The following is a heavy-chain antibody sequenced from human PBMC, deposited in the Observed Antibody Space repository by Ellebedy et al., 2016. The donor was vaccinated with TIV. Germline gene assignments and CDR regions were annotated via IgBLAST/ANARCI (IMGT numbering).Heavy chain of an antibody. CDR3: ARDAILIRGYGMDV. D-gene: IGHD3-16*01. J-gene: IGHJ6*02. Sequence: MPSETLSLTCTVSGGSISSYYWNWIRQPPGKGLEWIAYIFYSVSTNYNPSLRSRVSISVDTSKKQVSLRVTSVTAADTAVYYCARDAILIRGYGMDVWGQGTTVTVSS. CDR1: GGSISSYY. CDR2: IFYSVST. V-gene: IGHV4-59*08.